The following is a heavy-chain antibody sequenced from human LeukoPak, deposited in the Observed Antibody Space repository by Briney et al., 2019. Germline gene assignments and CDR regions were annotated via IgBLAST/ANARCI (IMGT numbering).Heavy chain of an antibody. V-gene: IGHV3-33*01. D-gene: IGHD4-17*01. CDR3: ARDHGDPYYFDC. Sequence: GRSLRLSCAASGFTFSSYGMHWVRQAPGKGLEWVAVIWYDGSNKYYADSVKGRFTISRDNSKNTLYLQMNSLRAGDTAVYYCARDHGDPYYFDCWGQGTLVTVSS. J-gene: IGHJ4*02. CDR1: GFTFSSYG. CDR2: IWYDGSNK.